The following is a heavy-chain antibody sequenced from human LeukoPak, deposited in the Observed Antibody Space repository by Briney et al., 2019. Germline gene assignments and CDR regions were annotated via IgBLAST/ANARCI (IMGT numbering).Heavy chain of an antibody. CDR2: IYYSGST. D-gene: IGHD1-26*01. V-gene: IGHV4-39*01. CDR3: ARHKVGANWFDP. J-gene: IGHJ5*02. CDR1: RGSISSSSYY. Sequence: SETLSLTCTVSRGSISSSSYYWGWIRQPPGTGLEWLGSIYYSGSTYYNASLKSRVTISVDPSKDQCSLKLSSVTAADTAVYYCARHKVGANWFDPWGQGTLVTVSS.